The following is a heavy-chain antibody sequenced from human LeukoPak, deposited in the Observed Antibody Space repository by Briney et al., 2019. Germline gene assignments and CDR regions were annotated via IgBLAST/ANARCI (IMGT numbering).Heavy chain of an antibody. CDR2: IYYSGST. D-gene: IGHD2-2*01. CDR3: ASRSSTSRYYYYGMDV. CDR1: GGSISSSSYY. Sequence: SETLSLTCTVSGGSISSSSYYWGWIRQPPGKGLEWIGSIYYSGSTYYNPSLKSRVTISVDTSKNQFSLKLSSVTAADTAVYYCASRSSTSRYYYYGMDVWGQGTTVTVSS. V-gene: IGHV4-39*07. J-gene: IGHJ6*02.